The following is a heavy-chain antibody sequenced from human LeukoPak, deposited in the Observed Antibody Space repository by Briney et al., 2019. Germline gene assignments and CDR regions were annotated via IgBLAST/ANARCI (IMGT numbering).Heavy chain of an antibody. V-gene: IGHV3-11*01. CDR1: GFTFSDYY. CDR3: AREGYDILILYYFDY. D-gene: IGHD3-9*01. CDR2: ISSSGSTI. Sequence: GGSPRLSCAASGFTFSDYYMSWIRQAPGKGLEWVSYISSSGSTIYYTDSVKGRFTISRDNAKNSLYLQMNSLRAEDTAVYYCAREGYDILILYYFDYWGQGTLVTVSS. J-gene: IGHJ4*02.